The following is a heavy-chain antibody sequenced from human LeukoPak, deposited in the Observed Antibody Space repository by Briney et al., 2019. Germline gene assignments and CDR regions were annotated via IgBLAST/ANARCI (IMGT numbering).Heavy chain of an antibody. CDR1: GFTFSSYA. D-gene: IGHD3-22*01. CDR3: AKDRVPGGYQRGQLDY. J-gene: IGHJ4*02. V-gene: IGHV3-30-3*01. CDR2: ISYDGSNK. Sequence: PGGSLRLSCAASGFTFSSYAMHWVRQAPGKGLGWVAVISYDGSNKYYADSVKGRFTISRDNSKNTLYLQMNSLRAEDTAVYYCAKDRVPGGYQRGQLDYWGQGTLVTVSS.